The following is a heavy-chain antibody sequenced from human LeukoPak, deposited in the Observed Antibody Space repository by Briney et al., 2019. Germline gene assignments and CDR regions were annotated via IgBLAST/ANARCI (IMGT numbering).Heavy chain of an antibody. D-gene: IGHD5-18*01. Sequence: GGSLRLSCAASGFTFSDYYMSWIRQAPGKGLEWVSYISSSGSTIYYADSEKGRFTISRDNAKNSLYLQMNSLRAEDTAVYYCASCGYSYGLYYFDYWGQGTLVTVSS. CDR2: ISSSGSTI. V-gene: IGHV3-11*04. J-gene: IGHJ4*02. CDR1: GFTFSDYY. CDR3: ASCGYSYGLYYFDY.